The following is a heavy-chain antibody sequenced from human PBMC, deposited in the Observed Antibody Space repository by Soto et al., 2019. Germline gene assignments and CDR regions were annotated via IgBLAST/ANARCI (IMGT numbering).Heavy chain of an antibody. CDR1: GGTFSSYD. V-gene: IGHV1-69*06. Sequence: QVQLVQSGAEVKKPGSSVKVSCKASGGTFSSYDISWVRQAPGQGLEWMGGIIPIFGTANYAQKFQGRVTITSDKSTSTAYMELSSLRSEDTAVYSCATSSHSSGYYNNWFDPWGQGTLVTVSS. J-gene: IGHJ5*02. D-gene: IGHD3-22*01. CDR2: IIPIFGTA. CDR3: ATSSHSSGYYNNWFDP.